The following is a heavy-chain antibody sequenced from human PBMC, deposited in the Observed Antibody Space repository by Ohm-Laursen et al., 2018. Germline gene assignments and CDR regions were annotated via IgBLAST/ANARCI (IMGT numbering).Heavy chain of an antibody. CDR2: IYYSGST. J-gene: IGHJ4*02. Sequence: SETLSLTCTVSGGSISSYCWSWIRQPPGKGLEWIGYIYYSGSTNYNPSLKSRVTISVDTSKNQFSLKLSSVTAADTAVYYCAGGDYHDYWGQGTLVTVSS. CDR3: AGGDYHDY. V-gene: IGHV4-59*01. CDR1: GGSISSYC. D-gene: IGHD4-17*01.